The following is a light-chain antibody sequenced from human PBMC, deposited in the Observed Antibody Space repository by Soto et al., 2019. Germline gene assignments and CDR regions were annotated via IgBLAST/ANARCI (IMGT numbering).Light chain of an antibody. CDR2: DNS. V-gene: IGLV1-40*01. CDR1: SSNIGSLYD. CDR3: SSYTSSSTLVV. Sequence: QSVLTQPPSVSGAPGQRVTISCTGSSSNIGSLYDVHWYQQLPGTAPKLLIYDNSNRPSGVPDRFSGSKSGNTASLTISGLQAEDEAEYFCSSYTSSSTLVVFGGGTKLTVL. J-gene: IGLJ3*02.